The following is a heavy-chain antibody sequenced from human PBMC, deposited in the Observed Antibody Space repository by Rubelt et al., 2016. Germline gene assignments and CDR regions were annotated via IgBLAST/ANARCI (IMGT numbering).Heavy chain of an antibody. CDR1: GFTFSNYW. CDR3: VRRGDDAFDV. CDR2: INSDGSTI. V-gene: IGHV3-74*01. D-gene: IGHD4-17*01. Sequence: EVQLLESGGGLVQPGGSLRLSCAASGFTFSNYWMHWVRQAPGKGLVWVARINSDGSTINYADSVKGRFTISRDKAKNTMYLQMNSRKAEDTAVHYCVRRGDDAFDVWGQGTMVTVSS. J-gene: IGHJ3*01.